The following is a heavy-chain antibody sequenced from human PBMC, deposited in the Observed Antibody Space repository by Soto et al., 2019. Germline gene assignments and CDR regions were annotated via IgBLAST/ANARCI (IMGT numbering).Heavy chain of an antibody. V-gene: IGHV4-59*01. D-gene: IGHD6-13*01. CDR1: GGSISSYY. Sequence: SETLSLTCTVSGGSISSYYWSWIRQPPGKGLEWIGYIYYSGSTNYNPSLKSRVTISVDTSKNQFSLKLSSVTAADTAVYYCARDPGTGYSSSWGYYYYGMDVWGQGTTVTVS. CDR2: IYYSGST. J-gene: IGHJ6*02. CDR3: ARDPGTGYSSSWGYYYYGMDV.